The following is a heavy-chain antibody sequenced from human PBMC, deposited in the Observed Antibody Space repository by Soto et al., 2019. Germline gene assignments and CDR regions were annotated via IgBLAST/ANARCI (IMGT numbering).Heavy chain of an antibody. CDR3: ARRYGSAIDY. Sequence: ASETLSLTCTVSGGSISSYYWSWIRQPPGKGLEWIGCIFYTGSTNFNPSIESRVAMSLDTSKNQFSLRLSSVTAADTAVYYCARRYGSAIDYWGQGTLVTVSS. CDR2: IFYTGST. V-gene: IGHV4-59*08. CDR1: GGSISSYY. D-gene: IGHD1-26*01. J-gene: IGHJ4*02.